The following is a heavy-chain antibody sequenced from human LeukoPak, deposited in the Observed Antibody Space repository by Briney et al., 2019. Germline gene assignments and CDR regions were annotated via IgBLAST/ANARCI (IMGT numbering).Heavy chain of an antibody. J-gene: IGHJ4*02. CDR3: ARDRLMVAGTTSFDY. CDR1: GYTFTSYG. Sequence: ASVKVSCKASGYTFTSYGISWVRQAPGQGLEWMGWISAYNGNTNYAQKLQGRVTMTTDTSTSTAYMELRSLRSDDTAVYYCARDRLMVAGTTSFDYWGQGTLVTVSS. CDR2: ISAYNGNT. V-gene: IGHV1-18*01. D-gene: IGHD1-7*01.